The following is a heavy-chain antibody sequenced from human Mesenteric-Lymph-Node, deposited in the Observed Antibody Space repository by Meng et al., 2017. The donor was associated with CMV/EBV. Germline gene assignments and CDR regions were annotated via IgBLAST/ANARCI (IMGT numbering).Heavy chain of an antibody. V-gene: IGHV3-9*01. CDR2: ISWNSGSI. Sequence: GGSLRLSCAASGFTFDDYAMHWVRQAPGKGLEWVSGISWNSGSIGYADSVKGRFTISRDNAKNSLYLQMNSLRAEDTALYYCAKDEGYGYYYYYYGMDVWGQGTTVTVSS. J-gene: IGHJ6*02. CDR3: AKDEGYGYYYYYYGMDV. D-gene: IGHD4-17*01. CDR1: GFTFDDYA.